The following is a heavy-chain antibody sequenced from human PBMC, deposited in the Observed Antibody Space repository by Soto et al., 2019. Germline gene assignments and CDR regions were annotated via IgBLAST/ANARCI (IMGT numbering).Heavy chain of an antibody. CDR2: ISSSSSTI. CDR3: ARDLPPYYYYGMDV. V-gene: IGHV3-48*02. Sequence: PGGSLRLSCAASGFTFSSYSMNWVRQAPGKGLEWVSYISSSSSTIYYADSVKGRFTISRDNAKNSLYLQMNSLRDEDTAVYYCARDLPPYYYYGMDVWGQGTTVTVSS. J-gene: IGHJ6*02. CDR1: GFTFSSYS.